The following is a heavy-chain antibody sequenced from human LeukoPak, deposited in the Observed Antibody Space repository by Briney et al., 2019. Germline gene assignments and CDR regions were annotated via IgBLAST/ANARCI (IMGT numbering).Heavy chain of an antibody. CDR2: ISGSGGST. V-gene: IGHV3-23*01. CDR3: ADYCSGGSCYLGHFYYYGMDV. J-gene: IGHJ6*02. Sequence: GGSLRLSCAASGFTFSSYAMSWVRQAPGKGLEWVSAISGSGGSTYYADSVKGRFTISRDNSKNTLYLQMNSLRPEDTAVYYCADYCSGGSCYLGHFYYYGMDVWGQGTTVTVSS. CDR1: GFTFSSYA. D-gene: IGHD2-15*01.